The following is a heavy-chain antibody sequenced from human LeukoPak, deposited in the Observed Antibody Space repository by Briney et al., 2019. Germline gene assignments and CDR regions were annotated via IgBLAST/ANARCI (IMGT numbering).Heavy chain of an antibody. J-gene: IGHJ4*02. V-gene: IGHV4-4*07. D-gene: IGHD2-2*01. Sequence: PSETLSLTCTVSGGSISSYYWSWIRQPAGKGLEWIGRIYTSGSTNYNPSLKSRVTMSVDTSKNQFSLKLSSVTAADTAVYYCARRKVVPAAPSFPKDYYFDYWGQGTLVTVSS. CDR3: ARRKVVPAAPSFPKDYYFDY. CDR2: IYTSGST. CDR1: GGSISSYY.